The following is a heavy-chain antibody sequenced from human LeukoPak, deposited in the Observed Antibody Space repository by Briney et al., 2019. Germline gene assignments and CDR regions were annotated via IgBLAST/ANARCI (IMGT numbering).Heavy chain of an antibody. CDR2: ISCDGSNK. J-gene: IGHJ4*02. D-gene: IGHD6-13*01. CDR1: GFTFSSYG. Sequence: PGRSLRLSCAASGFTFSSYGMHWVRQAPGKGLEWVAVISCDGSNKYYADSVKGRFTISRDNSKNTLYLQMNSLRAEDTAVYYCAKDYGASSWCDYWGQGTLVTVSS. CDR3: AKDYGASSWCDY. V-gene: IGHV3-30*18.